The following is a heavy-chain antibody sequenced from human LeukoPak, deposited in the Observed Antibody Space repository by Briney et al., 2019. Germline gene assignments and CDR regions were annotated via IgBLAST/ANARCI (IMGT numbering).Heavy chain of an antibody. V-gene: IGHV4-39*01. CDR2: IYYSGST. J-gene: IGHJ5*02. Sequence: SETLSLTCTVSGGSISSSSYYWGWIRQPPGKGLEWIGSIYYSGSTYYNPSLKSRVTISVDTSKNQFSLKLSSVTAADTAVYYCARLVTYDSDSSGNIRENWFDPWGQGTLVTVSS. CDR1: GGSISSSSYY. CDR3: ARLVTYDSDSSGNIRENWFDP. D-gene: IGHD3-22*01.